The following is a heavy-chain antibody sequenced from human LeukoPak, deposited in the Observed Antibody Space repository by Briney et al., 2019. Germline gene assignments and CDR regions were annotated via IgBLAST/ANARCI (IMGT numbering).Heavy chain of an antibody. CDR1: GFTFGDYA. V-gene: IGHV3-49*04. CDR3: TPREVTAATTSDY. Sequence: GGSLRLSCTASGFTFGDYAMSWVRQAPGKGLEWVGFIRSKAYGGTTEYAASVKGRFTISRDDSKSIAYLQMNSLKTEDTAVYYCTPREVTAATTSDYWGQGTLVTVSS. CDR2: IRSKAYGGTT. J-gene: IGHJ4*02. D-gene: IGHD2-2*01.